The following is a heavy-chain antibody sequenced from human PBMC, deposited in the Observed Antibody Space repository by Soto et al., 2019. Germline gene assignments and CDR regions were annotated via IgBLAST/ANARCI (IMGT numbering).Heavy chain of an antibody. Sequence: ESGGGLVQPGRSLRLSCAASGFTFDDYAMHWVRQAPGKGLEWVSGISWNSGSIGYADSVKGRFTISRDNAKNSLYLQMNSLRAEDTALYYCAKDSVGDYYYYMDVWGKGTTVTVSS. V-gene: IGHV3-9*01. D-gene: IGHD2-15*01. CDR3: AKDSVGDYYYYMDV. CDR1: GFTFDDYA. J-gene: IGHJ6*03. CDR2: ISWNSGSI.